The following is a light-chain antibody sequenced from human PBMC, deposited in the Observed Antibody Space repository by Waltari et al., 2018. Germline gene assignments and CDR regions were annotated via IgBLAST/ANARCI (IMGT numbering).Light chain of an antibody. J-gene: IGLJ2*01. Sequence: QSELTQPPSASGTHGQKATTPCSGRYYNAGNNVVNWYQQFPGTAPKLLIYRSDQRPSGVPDRFSGSKSGTSASLAIIGLRSDDEADYYCASWDDSLNGRWVFGGGTKLTVL. CDR3: ASWDDSLNGRWV. CDR1: YYNAGNNV. CDR2: RSD. V-gene: IGLV1-44*01.